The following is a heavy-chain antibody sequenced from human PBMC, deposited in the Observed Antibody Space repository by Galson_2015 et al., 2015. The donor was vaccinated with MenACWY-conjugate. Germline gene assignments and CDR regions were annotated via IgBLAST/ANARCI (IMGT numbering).Heavy chain of an antibody. CDR2: ISYDGSKK. V-gene: IGHV3-30*18. J-gene: IGHJ4*02. CDR1: GFTFSNYD. CDR3: AKDYASRGIISHNDY. D-gene: IGHD3-10*01. Sequence: SLRLSCAASGFTFSNYDMHWVRQAPGKGLEWVAVISYDGSKKYYADSVKGRFTISRDNSKNTLSLQMSSPRPEDTAVYYCAKDYASRGIISHNDYWGQGNLVTVSS.